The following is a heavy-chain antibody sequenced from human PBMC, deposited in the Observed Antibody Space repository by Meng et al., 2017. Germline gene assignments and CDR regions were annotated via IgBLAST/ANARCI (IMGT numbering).Heavy chain of an antibody. Sequence: QLQRQESGPGLVKPSEALSLTRTVPGGSISSSSYYWGWIRQPPGKGLEWIGSIYYSGSTYYNPSLKSRVTISVDTSKNQFSLKLSSVTAADTAVYYCARGLRITMVRGVKGWFDPWGQGTLVTVSS. J-gene: IGHJ5*02. CDR2: IYYSGST. CDR3: ARGLRITMVRGVKGWFDP. D-gene: IGHD3-10*01. CDR1: GGSISSSSYY. V-gene: IGHV4-39*07.